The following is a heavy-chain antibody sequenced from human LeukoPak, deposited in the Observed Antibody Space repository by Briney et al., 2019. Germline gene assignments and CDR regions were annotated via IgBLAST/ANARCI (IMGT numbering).Heavy chain of an antibody. Sequence: GASVKVSCKASGYTFTGYYMHWVRQAPGQGLEWMGWINPDSGGTNNAQKFQGRVTMTRDTSISIAYMELSRLRSDDTAVYYYARTFYDTLDSDAFDFWGQGTMVIVSS. CDR1: GYTFTGYY. V-gene: IGHV1-2*02. J-gene: IGHJ3*01. CDR3: ARTFYDTLDSDAFDF. D-gene: IGHD2/OR15-2a*01. CDR2: INPDSGGT.